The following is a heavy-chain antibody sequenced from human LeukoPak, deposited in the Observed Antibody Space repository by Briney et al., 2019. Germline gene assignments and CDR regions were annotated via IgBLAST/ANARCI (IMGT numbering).Heavy chain of an antibody. Sequence: GGSLRLSCEGSGFTFSNYWMGWVRQAPGKGLQWVANIKTDGSEKYYVDSVKGRFTISRDNAKSSLYLQMNSLRAEDTAVYYCATYSSLNRREFQFWGQGTLLTVSS. D-gene: IGHD3-22*01. CDR1: GFTFSNYW. CDR3: ATYSSLNRREFQF. CDR2: IKTDGSEK. J-gene: IGHJ1*01. V-gene: IGHV3-7*01.